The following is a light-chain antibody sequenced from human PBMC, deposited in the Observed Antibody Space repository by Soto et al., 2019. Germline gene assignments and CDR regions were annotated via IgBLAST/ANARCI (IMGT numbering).Light chain of an antibody. CDR3: QQYMNFPHT. Sequence: EIEMTQSPASLSVSPGERATLSCRASQCVSSNLAWYQRKPGQAPRLLIYAASTMQSGIPARFSGSGSGTEFTLTISSLQPEDFAVYYCQQYMNFPHTFGQGTKVGIK. J-gene: IGKJ1*01. CDR2: AAS. V-gene: IGKV3-15*01. CDR1: QCVSSN.